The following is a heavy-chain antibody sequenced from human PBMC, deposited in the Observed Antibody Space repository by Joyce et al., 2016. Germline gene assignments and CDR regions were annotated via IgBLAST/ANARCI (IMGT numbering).Heavy chain of an antibody. V-gene: IGHV3-23*01. CDR3: VRPRVAVAGTRWFDP. CDR2: IGVGSRGT. CDR1: GFTFVGYA. J-gene: IGHJ5*02. Sequence: EVQLLESGGGLVQPGGSLRLSCAASGFTFVGYAMSWVRQATGKGREGGSAIGVGSRGTHYADSVRGRFTISRDYSDKSLYLHMSGLRSDDTAVYYCVRPRVAVAGTRWFDPWGQGTLVTVSS. D-gene: IGHD6-13*01.